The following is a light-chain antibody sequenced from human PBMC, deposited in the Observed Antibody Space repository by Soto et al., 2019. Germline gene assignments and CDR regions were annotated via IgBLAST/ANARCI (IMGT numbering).Light chain of an antibody. Sequence: QSVLTQPPSVSGAPGQRVTISRTGTSSDVGGYNYVSWYQQHPGKAPKLMIYDVSNRPSGVSNRFSGSKSGNTASLTISGLQAEDEADYYCSSYTSSSTRVFGTGTKVTVL. V-gene: IGLV2-14*01. CDR1: SSDVGGYNY. CDR2: DVS. J-gene: IGLJ1*01. CDR3: SSYTSSSTRV.